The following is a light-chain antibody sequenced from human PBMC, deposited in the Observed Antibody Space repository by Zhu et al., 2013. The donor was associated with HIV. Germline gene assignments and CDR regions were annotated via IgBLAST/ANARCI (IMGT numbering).Light chain of an antibody. CDR1: SSDVGAYNH. CDR3: NSYTTTKIL. V-gene: IGLV2-14*01. J-gene: IGLJ1*01. Sequence: QSALTQPASVSGSPGQSITISCTGTSSDVGAYNHVSWYQQRPGSSPKLLIYEVNNRPSGVSDRFSGSKSGNTASLTISGLQAEDEGDYYCNSYTTTKILFGTGTQVIVL. CDR2: EVN.